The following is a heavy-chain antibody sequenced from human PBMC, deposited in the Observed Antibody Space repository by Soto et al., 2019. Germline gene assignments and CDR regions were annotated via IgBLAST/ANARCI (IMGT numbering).Heavy chain of an antibody. Sequence: GGSLRLSCEASGFTISGCSMNWVRQAPGKGLEWLAYITIRTGDIVYADSVRGRFTISTDNAENSVFLQMNSLRDEDTAVYFCVRDRDLDRDMVHADLWGQGTLVTVSS. CDR1: GFTISGCS. V-gene: IGHV3-48*02. CDR2: ITIRTGDI. D-gene: IGHD5-18*01. CDR3: VRDRDLDRDMVHADL. J-gene: IGHJ4*01.